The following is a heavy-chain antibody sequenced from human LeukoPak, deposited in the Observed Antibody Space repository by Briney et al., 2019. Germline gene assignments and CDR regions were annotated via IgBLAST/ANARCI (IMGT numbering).Heavy chain of an antibody. V-gene: IGHV4-34*01. D-gene: IGHD3-10*02. J-gene: IGHJ4*02. Sequence: PSETLSRTCAVYGGSFSGYYWSWIRQPPGKGLEWIGEINHSGRTNYNPSLKSRVTISVDTSKNQFSLKLSSVTAADTAVYYCARNVQYYFDYWGQGTLVTVSS. CDR2: INHSGRT. CDR3: ARNVQYYFDY. CDR1: GGSFSGYY.